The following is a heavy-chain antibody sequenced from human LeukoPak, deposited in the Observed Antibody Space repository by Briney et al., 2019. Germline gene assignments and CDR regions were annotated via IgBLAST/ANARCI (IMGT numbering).Heavy chain of an antibody. CDR1: GYTLTELS. CDR3: ATESGKAVAE. V-gene: IGHV1-24*01. D-gene: IGHD6-19*01. CDR2: FYPEDGET. J-gene: IGHJ4*02. Sequence: GASVKVSCKVSGYTLTELSMHWVRQAPGKGIEWMGGFYPEDGETIYAQKFEGRVTMTEDRSTDTAYMELSSLRSEDTAVYYCATESGKAVAEWGQGTLVTVSS.